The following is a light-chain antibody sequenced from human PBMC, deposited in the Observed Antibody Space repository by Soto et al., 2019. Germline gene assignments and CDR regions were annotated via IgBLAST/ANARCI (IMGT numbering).Light chain of an antibody. V-gene: IGKV1D-12*01. CDR1: QAISTW. J-gene: IGKJ1*01. CDR2: SAS. Sequence: DIQMTQSPSSVSASVRDRVTITCRASQAISTWLAWYQQNPGKAPKLLIYSASNLQSGVPSRFSGSGSGTDFTLTISSLQPEDFATYYCQQANSFPRTFGQGTKVEIK. CDR3: QQANSFPRT.